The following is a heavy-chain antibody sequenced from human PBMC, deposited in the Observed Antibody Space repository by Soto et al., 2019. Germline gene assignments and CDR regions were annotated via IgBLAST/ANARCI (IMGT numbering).Heavy chain of an antibody. J-gene: IGHJ5*02. D-gene: IGHD1-1*01. V-gene: IGHV3-23*01. Sequence: EVQLLESGGGLVQPGGSLRLSCAASGFTFSSYAMSWVRQAPGKGLEWVSAISGSGGSTKYADSVTGRLTISRDNSKNTLFLQMNSLRVDDTALYYCTKLTNWYGGWFDPWGQGTLVTVSS. CDR1: GFTFSSYA. CDR2: ISGSGGST. CDR3: TKLTNWYGGWFDP.